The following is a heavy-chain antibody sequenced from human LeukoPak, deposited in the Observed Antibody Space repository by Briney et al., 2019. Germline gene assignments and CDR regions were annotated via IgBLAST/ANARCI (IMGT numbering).Heavy chain of an antibody. CDR3: TRDGGLVTDFDY. Sequence: GGSLRLSCAASTFIFGGYAMHWVRQAPGKGLEWVAVVSKDGNIKQYADSVKGRFTISRDNSKSTLYLQMNSLKIEDTAVHYCTRDGGLVTDFDYWGQGTLVTVSS. J-gene: IGHJ4*02. D-gene: IGHD2-21*02. CDR2: VSKDGNIK. CDR1: TFIFGGYA. V-gene: IGHV3-30-3*01.